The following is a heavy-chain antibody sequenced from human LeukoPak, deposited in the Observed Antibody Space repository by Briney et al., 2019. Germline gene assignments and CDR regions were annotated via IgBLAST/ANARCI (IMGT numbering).Heavy chain of an antibody. CDR1: GFTFNNYA. Sequence: PGGSLRLSSPASGFTFNNYAMSWVRRAPGKGLEWVSHVSGSGGATYYADSVKGRFTISRDNSKNTLYLKMNSLRAEDTAVYYCAKDQSGSSYYFDYWGQGTLVTVSS. J-gene: IGHJ4*02. V-gene: IGHV3-23*01. CDR3: AKDQSGSSYYFDY. D-gene: IGHD1-26*01. CDR2: VSGSGGAT.